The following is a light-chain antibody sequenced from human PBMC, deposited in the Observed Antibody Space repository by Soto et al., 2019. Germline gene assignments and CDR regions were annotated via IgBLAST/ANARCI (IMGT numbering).Light chain of an antibody. Sequence: DIQMTQSPSTLSASVGDRISVTCRASQNVRNWLAWYQQKPGKAPKLLIYDASSLQSGVPSRFSGSGSGTEFTLTISGLPPDDFATYYCQQYNRYSYTFGQGTKLEIK. CDR1: QNVRNW. V-gene: IGKV1-5*01. CDR2: DAS. CDR3: QQYNRYSYT. J-gene: IGKJ2*01.